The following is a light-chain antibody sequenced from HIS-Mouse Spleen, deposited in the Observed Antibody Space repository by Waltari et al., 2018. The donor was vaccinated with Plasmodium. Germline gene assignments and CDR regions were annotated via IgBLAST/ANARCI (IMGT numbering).Light chain of an antibody. Sequence: DIVMTQTPLSSPVTLGQPASISCRSSQSLVPGAGNTYLSWLHPRPGQPPRLLISKISNPFSGVPDRFSGSGAGTDFTLKISRVEADDVGVYYCMQATHLYTFGQGTKLEIK. J-gene: IGKJ2*01. CDR2: KIS. CDR1: QSLVPGAGNTY. CDR3: MQATHLYT. V-gene: IGKV2-24*01.